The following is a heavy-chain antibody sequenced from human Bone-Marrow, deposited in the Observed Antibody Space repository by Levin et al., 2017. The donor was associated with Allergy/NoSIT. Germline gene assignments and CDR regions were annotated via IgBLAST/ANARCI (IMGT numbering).Heavy chain of an antibody. CDR2: IYHRGNT. V-gene: IGHV4-4*02. CDR1: GGSINMNNW. CDR3: VREPNSTVTAFDI. J-gene: IGHJ3*02. D-gene: IGHD4-17*01. Sequence: SETLSLTCAVSGGSINMNNWWSWVRQTPGKGLEWIGEIYHRGNTNYNPTLKSRVTISMDGSKNQFFLKLTSVTAADTAVYYCVREPNSTVTAFDIWGQGTVVTVSS.